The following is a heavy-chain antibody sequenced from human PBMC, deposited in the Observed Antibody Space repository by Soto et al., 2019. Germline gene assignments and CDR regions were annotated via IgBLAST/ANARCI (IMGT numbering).Heavy chain of an antibody. V-gene: IGHV4-4*07. J-gene: IGHJ5*02. CDR1: GGDISTYY. Sequence: SETLSLTCTVSGGDISTYYWTWIRQPAGKGLEWIGRIYSSGSTKYNPSLKSRVTMSLDTSKNQFSLRLSSVTAADTAVYYCARGQRFSDWFDPWGQGTLVT. CDR3: ARGQRFSDWFDP. D-gene: IGHD3-3*01. CDR2: IYSSGST.